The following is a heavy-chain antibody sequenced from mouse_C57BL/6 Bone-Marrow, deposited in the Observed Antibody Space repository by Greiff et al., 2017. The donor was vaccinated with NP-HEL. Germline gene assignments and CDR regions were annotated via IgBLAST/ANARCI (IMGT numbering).Heavy chain of an antibody. J-gene: IGHJ2*01. D-gene: IGHD3-2*02. CDR3: ARERVLSLDY. Sequence: VQLQQSGAELVKPGASVKLSCKASGYTFTSYWMHWVKQRPGQGLEWIGMIHPNSGSTNYNEKFKSKATLTVDKSSSTAYMQLSSLTSEDSAVYYCARERVLSLDYWGQGTTLTVSS. CDR2: IHPNSGST. CDR1: GYTFTSYW. V-gene: IGHV1-64*01.